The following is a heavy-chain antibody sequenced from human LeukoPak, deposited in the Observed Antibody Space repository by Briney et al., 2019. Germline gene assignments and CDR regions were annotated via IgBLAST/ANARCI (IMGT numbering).Heavy chain of an antibody. CDR1: GFTFGSYG. V-gene: IGHV3-30*18. CDR2: ISYDGSNK. J-gene: IGHJ4*02. D-gene: IGHD1-1*01. CDR3: AKVSIQTYFDY. Sequence: GGSLRLSCAASGFTFGSYGMHWVRQAPGKGLEWVAVISYDGSNKYYADSVKGRFTISRDNSKNTLYLQMNSLRAEDTAVYYCAKVSIQTYFDYWGQGTLVTVSS.